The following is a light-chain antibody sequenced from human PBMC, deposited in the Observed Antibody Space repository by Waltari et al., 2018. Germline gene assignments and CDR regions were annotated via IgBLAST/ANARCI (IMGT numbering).Light chain of an antibody. CDR3: QQADSYPYT. Sequence: EIVMTQSPATLSVSPGERATLSCRASQSVSSNLAWYQQTPGQAPRLLIYGASTRATGSPARFSGSGSGTEFTLTISSLQPEDFATYYCQQADSYPYTFGQGTKLEIK. CDR2: GAS. CDR1: QSVSSN. J-gene: IGKJ2*01. V-gene: IGKV3-15*01.